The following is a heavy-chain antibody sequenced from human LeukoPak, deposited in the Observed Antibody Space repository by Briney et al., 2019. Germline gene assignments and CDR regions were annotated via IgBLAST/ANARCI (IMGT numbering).Heavy chain of an antibody. J-gene: IGHJ6*03. Sequence: PGGSLRLSCAASGFTFMSYTMNWVRQAPGKGLEWVSSIKGRFTISRDNAKNSLYLQMNSLRVEDTAVYYCVRKSYGDFLDYDYHLDVWGKGTTLTVSS. CDR2: I. CDR3: VRKSYGDFLDYDYHLDV. CDR1: GFTFMSYT. V-gene: IGHV3-21*01. D-gene: IGHD4-17*01.